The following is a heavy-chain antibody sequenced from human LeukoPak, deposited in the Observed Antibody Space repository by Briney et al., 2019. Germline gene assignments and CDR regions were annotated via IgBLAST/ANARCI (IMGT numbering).Heavy chain of an antibody. CDR2: IYYSGST. Sequence: PSQTLSLTCTVSGGSISSGDYYWRWIRQPPGKGLEGIGYIYYSGSTYYNPSLKSRVTISVDTSKNQFSLKLSSVTAADTAVYYCARGWERRYSNKWGQGTLVTVSS. CDR1: GGSISSGDYY. D-gene: IGHD4-11*01. CDR3: ARGWERRYSNK. J-gene: IGHJ4*02. V-gene: IGHV4-30-4*08.